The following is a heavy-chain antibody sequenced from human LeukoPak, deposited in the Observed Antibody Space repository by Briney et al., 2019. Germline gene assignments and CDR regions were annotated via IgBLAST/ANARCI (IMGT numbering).Heavy chain of an antibody. D-gene: IGHD3-22*01. Sequence: ASVKVSCKASGYTFTGYYIHWVRQAPRQGLEWMGWINDNSGGTKYAQKFQGRVTMTRDTSISTAYMELSRLRSDDTAVYYCARELPHYYDSSDYYFDAFDLWGQGTVVTVSS. CDR2: INDNSGGT. J-gene: IGHJ3*01. CDR3: ARELPHYYDSSDYYFDAFDL. V-gene: IGHV1-2*02. CDR1: GYTFTGYY.